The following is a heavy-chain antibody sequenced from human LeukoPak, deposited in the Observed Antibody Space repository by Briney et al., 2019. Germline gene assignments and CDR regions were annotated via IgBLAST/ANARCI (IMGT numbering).Heavy chain of an antibody. Sequence: PSETLSLTCGVSGGSVINTNWWTWVRQPPGKGLEWIGEVHLDGRTNYNPSLESRLTMSVDVSENQVSLKLTSVAAADTAVYYCAREGGFYRPLDYSGQGTLVTVSS. V-gene: IGHV4-4*02. CDR2: VHLDGRT. D-gene: IGHD3-3*01. J-gene: IGHJ4*02. CDR3: AREGGFYRPLDY. CDR1: GGSVINTNW.